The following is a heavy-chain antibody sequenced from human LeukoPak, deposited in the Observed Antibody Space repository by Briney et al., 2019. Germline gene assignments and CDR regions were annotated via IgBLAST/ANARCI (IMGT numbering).Heavy chain of an antibody. J-gene: IGHJ5*02. CDR3: ARKQSSGYYLNWFDP. D-gene: IGHD3-22*01. CDR2: IYYSGST. V-gene: IGHV4-59*08. CDR1: GGSISSYY. Sequence: PSETLSLTCTVSGGSISSYYWSWIRQPPGKGLEWIGYIYYSGSTYYNPSLKSRVTISVDTSKNQFSLKLSSVTAADTAVYYCARKQSSGYYLNWFDPWGQGTLVTVSS.